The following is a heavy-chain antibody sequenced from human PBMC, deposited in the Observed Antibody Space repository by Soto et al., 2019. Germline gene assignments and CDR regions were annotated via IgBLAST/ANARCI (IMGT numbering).Heavy chain of an antibody. CDR3: IDQGGDIDY. J-gene: IGHJ4*02. V-gene: IGHV3-30-3*01. CDR2: ISYDGSNK. D-gene: IGHD3-16*01. CDR1: GFTFSSYA. Sequence: QVQLVESGGGVVQPGRSLRLSCAASGFTFSSYAMHWVRQAPGKGLEWVAVISYDGSNKYYADSVKGRFTISRDNSKNTLYLQMNSLRAEDTAVYCTIDQGGDIDYWGQGTLVTVSS.